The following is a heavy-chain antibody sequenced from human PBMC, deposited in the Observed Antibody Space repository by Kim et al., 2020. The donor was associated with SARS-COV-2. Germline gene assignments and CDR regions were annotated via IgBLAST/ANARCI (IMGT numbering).Heavy chain of an antibody. V-gene: IGHV3-33*01. D-gene: IGHD3-10*01. CDR1: GFTFSSYG. Sequence: GGSLRLSCAASGFTFSSYGMHWVRQAPGKGLEWVAVIWYDGSEKYYPDSVKGRVTISRDNSKSTLYLQMNSLRADDTAIYYCARDWGSGSGNYYPDYWGQGTPVTVSS. J-gene: IGHJ4*02. CDR2: IWYDGSEK. CDR3: ARDWGSGSGNYYPDY.